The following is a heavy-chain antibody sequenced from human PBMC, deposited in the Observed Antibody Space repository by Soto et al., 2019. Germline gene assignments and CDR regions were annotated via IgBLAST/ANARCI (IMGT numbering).Heavy chain of an antibody. V-gene: IGHV3-33*02. CDR1: GYSITNHG. CDR2: IWSHGTDQ. CDR3: GKDIRSGSIDY. Sequence: GGSLRLSCAASGYSITNHGIHWVRQAPGKGLEWVALIWSHGTDQYYADSVKGRFTVSRDTSTNTVFLQMNSLRADDTARYYCGKDIRSGSIDYWGQGTLVTVSS. J-gene: IGHJ4*02. D-gene: IGHD1-1*01.